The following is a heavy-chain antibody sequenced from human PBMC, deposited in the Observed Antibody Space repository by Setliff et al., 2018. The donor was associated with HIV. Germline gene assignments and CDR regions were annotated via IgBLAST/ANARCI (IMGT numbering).Heavy chain of an antibody. D-gene: IGHD2-21*02. CDR1: GGSISSGGYY. V-gene: IGHV4-31*03. CDR2: ISYSGSS. CDR3: ATLDHSGGNFLAY. J-gene: IGHJ4*02. Sequence: PSETLSLTCTVSGGSISSGGYYWSWIRQHPGKGLAWIGYISYSGSSYYNPSLKSRVTLSVDTSKNQFSLKLSSATAADTAVYYCATLDHSGGNFLAYWGQGSLVTVSS.